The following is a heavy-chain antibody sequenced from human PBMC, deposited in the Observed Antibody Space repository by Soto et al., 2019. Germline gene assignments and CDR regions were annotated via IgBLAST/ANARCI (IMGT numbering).Heavy chain of an antibody. Sequence: ASVKVSCKASGYTFTSYDINWVRQATGQGLEWMGWMNPNSGNTGYAQKFQGRVTMTRNTSISTAYMELSSLRSEDTAVYYCASRYGFGQADYYYYGMDVWGQGTTVTVSS. CDR1: GYTFTSYD. CDR3: ASRYGFGQADYYYYGMDV. J-gene: IGHJ6*02. V-gene: IGHV1-8*01. D-gene: IGHD3-3*01. CDR2: MNPNSGNT.